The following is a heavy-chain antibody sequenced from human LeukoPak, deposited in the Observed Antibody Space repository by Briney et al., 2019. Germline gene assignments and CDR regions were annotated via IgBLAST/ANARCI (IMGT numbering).Heavy chain of an antibody. D-gene: IGHD3-16*02. V-gene: IGHV7-4-1*02. CDR2: INTNTGDP. CDR1: GYTFTSYG. Sequence: ASVKVSCKASGYTFTSYGISWVRRAPGQGLEWMGWINTNTGDPTYAQDFTGRFVFSVDTSVSTAYLQISSLKAEDTAVYYCARAYQPLGGLSFPDSWGQGTLVTVSS. CDR3: ARAYQPLGGLSFPDS. J-gene: IGHJ5*01.